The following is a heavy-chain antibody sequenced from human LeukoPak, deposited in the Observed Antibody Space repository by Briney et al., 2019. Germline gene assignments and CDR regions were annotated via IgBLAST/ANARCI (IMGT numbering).Heavy chain of an antibody. J-gene: IGHJ3*02. CDR3: AKPAEMTTVTTLGSFDI. CDR1: GFTFSSHG. V-gene: IGHV3-23*01. Sequence: PGGSLRLSCAASGFTFSSHGMNWVRQAPGKGMEWVSGISPSGGITYYTDSVKGRFTISRDNSKNTLYLQMNSLRAEDTAIYYCAKPAEMTTVTTLGSFDIWGQGTMVTVSS. CDR2: ISPSGGIT. D-gene: IGHD4-17*01.